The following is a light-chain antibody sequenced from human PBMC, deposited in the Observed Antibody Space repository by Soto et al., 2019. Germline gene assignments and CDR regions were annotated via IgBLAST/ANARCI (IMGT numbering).Light chain of an antibody. V-gene: IGLV2-23*01. CDR2: EDT. CDR1: SSDVGNYNL. Sequence: QSVLTQPASVSGSAGQSITISRTGTSSDVGNYNLVSWYLHHPGKAPKLLIYEDTKRPSGVSNRFSGSRSGNTASLTVSGLQAEDETDYYCCSYAGSSTYVFGTGTKVTVL. J-gene: IGLJ1*01. CDR3: CSYAGSSTYV.